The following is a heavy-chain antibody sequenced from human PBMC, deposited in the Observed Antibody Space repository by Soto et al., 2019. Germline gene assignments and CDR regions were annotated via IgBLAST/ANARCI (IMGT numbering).Heavy chain of an antibody. D-gene: IGHD1-7*01. CDR2: TNPYSGNT. J-gene: IGHJ4*02. Sequence: ASVKVSCKASGYTFTSYDINWVRQASGQGLEWMGFTNPYSGNTVYAQEFQGRLTLTSDTSISTAYMELSGLRSDDTAVYFCARELSHTDYCCQGTQVTRSS. CDR1: GYTFTSYD. CDR3: ARELSHTDY. V-gene: IGHV1-8*01.